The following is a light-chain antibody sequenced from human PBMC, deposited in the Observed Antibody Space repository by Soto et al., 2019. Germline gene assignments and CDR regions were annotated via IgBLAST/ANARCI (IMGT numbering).Light chain of an antibody. V-gene: IGKV1-39*01. CDR2: GAS. CDR1: QSISSY. CDR3: QQSYSIPWT. Sequence: DIQMTQSPSSLSASVGDRVTITCRASQSISSYLNWYQQKPGKAPKVLIYGASSLQSGLPSRFSGSGSGTEFTLTISSLRPEDFATYYCQQSYSIPWTFGQGTNVEIK. J-gene: IGKJ1*01.